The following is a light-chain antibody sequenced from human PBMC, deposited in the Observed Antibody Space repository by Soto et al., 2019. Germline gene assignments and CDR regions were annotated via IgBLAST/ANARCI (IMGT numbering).Light chain of an antibody. V-gene: IGLV2-8*01. CDR1: SSDVGGYIF. Sequence: QSVLTQPPSASGSPGQSVTISCTGTSSDVGGYIFVSWYQQHPGKAPKLMIYDVNKRPSGVPDRFSGSKSDNTASLTVSGPQAEDEADYHCVSYAGGTYVFGTGTKVTVL. CDR3: VSYAGGTYV. CDR2: DVN. J-gene: IGLJ1*01.